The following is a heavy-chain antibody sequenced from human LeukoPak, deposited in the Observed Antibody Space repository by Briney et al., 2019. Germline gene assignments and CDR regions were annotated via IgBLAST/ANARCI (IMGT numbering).Heavy chain of an antibody. CDR2: IYSGGST. CDR3: AELGITMIGGV. CDR1: GFTFSSNY. V-gene: IGHV3-53*01. J-gene: IGHJ6*04. Sequence: PGGSLRLSCAASGFTFSSNYMSWVRQAPGKGLEGVSNIYSGGSTNYADSVKGRLTISRDNSKNTLYLQMNSLRAEDTAVYYCAELGITMIGGVWGKGTTVTISS. D-gene: IGHD3-10*02.